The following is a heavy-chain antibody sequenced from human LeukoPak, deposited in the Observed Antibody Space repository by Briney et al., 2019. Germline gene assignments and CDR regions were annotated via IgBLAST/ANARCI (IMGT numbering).Heavy chain of an antibody. V-gene: IGHV1-18*01. D-gene: IGHD1-26*01. CDR3: ARYFSYPQPTFDY. CDR1: GGTFSSYG. J-gene: IGHJ4*02. CDR2: ISAYNGNT. Sequence: GSSVKVSCKASGGTFSSYGISWVRQAPGQGLEWMGWISAYNGNTNYAQKLRGRVTMTTDTSTSTAYMELRSLRSDDTAVYYCARYFSYPQPTFDYWGQGTLVTVSS.